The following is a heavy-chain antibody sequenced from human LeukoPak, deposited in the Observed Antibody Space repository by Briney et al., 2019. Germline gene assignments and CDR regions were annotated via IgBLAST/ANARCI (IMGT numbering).Heavy chain of an antibody. J-gene: IGHJ4*02. V-gene: IGHV4-39*07. D-gene: IGHD2-21*01. Sequence: SETLSLTCSVSGDSISSSGYYWDWIRQPPGKGLEWIGSIHHSGNTNYNPSLKSRVTISADMSKNQFSLKVNSVTAADAAVYYCARDRDLRWFFYWGQGTLVTVSS. CDR3: ARDRDLRWFFY. CDR2: IHHSGNT. CDR1: GDSISSSGYY.